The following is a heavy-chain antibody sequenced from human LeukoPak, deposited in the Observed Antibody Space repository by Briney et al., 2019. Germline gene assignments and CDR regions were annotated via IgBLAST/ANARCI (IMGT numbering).Heavy chain of an antibody. Sequence: GGSLRLSCAASGFTFSSYGINWVRQASGKGLEWVSDISGRGDNTYYADSVKGRLTISRDNSKNTLYLQMNSLRDEDTAVYYCARGTSITMIVVVLREYMDVWGKGTTVTVSS. CDR2: ISGRGDNT. V-gene: IGHV3-23*01. CDR3: ARGTSITMIVVVLREYMDV. CDR1: GFTFSSYG. D-gene: IGHD3-22*01. J-gene: IGHJ6*03.